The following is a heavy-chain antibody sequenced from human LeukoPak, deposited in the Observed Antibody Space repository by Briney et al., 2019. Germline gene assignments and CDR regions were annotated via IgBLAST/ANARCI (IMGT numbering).Heavy chain of an antibody. D-gene: IGHD3-10*01. Sequence: PSETLSLTCAVSGGSFIGYYWSWIRQPPGKGLEWIGEINHSRATNYNPSLKSRVTISVVTSKKEFSLKLKFVTAADTAIYYCARGYFDYYGSGSYYNLIDYWGQGILVTVSS. J-gene: IGHJ4*02. CDR2: INHSRAT. V-gene: IGHV4-34*01. CDR3: ARGYFDYYGSGSYYNLIDY. CDR1: GGSFIGYY.